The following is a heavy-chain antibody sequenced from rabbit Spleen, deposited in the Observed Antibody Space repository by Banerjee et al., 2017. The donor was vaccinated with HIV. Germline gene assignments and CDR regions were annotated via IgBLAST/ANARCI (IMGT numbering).Heavy chain of an antibody. CDR3: ARDTGTSFSTYGMDL. CDR1: GIDFSDGYD. V-gene: IGHV1S45*01. D-gene: IGHD7-1*01. Sequence: QEQLKETGGGLVQPGGSLTLSCKASGIDFSDGYDMCWVRQAPGKGLEWIASIYAGSSGATYSAIWAKGRFTISKTSSTTVTLQMTSLTAADTATYFCARDTGTSFSTYGMDLWGQGTLVTVS. J-gene: IGHJ6*01. CDR2: IYAGSSGAT.